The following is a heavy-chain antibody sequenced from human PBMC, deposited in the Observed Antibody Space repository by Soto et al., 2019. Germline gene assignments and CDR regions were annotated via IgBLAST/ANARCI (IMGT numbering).Heavy chain of an antibody. CDR2: IFSNDEK. CDR1: GFSLSNARMG. J-gene: IGHJ5*02. Sequence: QVTLKESGPVLVKPTETLTLTCTVSGFSLSNARMGVSWIRQPPGKALEWLAHIFSNDEKSYSTSLKSRLTISKDTSKSQVVLTMTNMDPVDTATYYCARIQRDDYGDYVFDPWGQGTLVTVSS. D-gene: IGHD4-17*01. V-gene: IGHV2-26*01. CDR3: ARIQRDDYGDYVFDP.